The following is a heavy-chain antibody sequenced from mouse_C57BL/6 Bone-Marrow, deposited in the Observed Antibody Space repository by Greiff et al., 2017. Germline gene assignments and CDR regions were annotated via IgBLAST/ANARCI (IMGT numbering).Heavy chain of an antibody. CDR2: IYPGDGDT. Sequence: QVQLQQSGPELVKPGASVKISCKASGYAFSSSWMNWVKQRPGKGLEWIGRIYPGDGDTNYNGKFKGKATLTADKSSSTAYMQLSSLTSEDSAVYFGARGDYYGSSYGGGFAYWGQGTLVTVSA. CDR1: GYAFSSSW. V-gene: IGHV1-82*01. J-gene: IGHJ3*01. CDR3: ARGDYYGSSYGGGFAY. D-gene: IGHD1-1*01.